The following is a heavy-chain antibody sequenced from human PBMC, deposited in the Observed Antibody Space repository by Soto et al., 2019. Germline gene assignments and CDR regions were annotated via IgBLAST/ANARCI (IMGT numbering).Heavy chain of an antibody. CDR3: ASGRGYSYGLDP. Sequence: QVQLQESGPGLVKPSQTLSLTCTVSGDSISSSNNYWSWIRQPPGEGLEWIGFISYSGTTSYSPSLKSRLALSLETSENQCSLSLSSVTAADTAVYYCASGRGYSYGLDPWGQGTLVTVSS. J-gene: IGHJ5*02. V-gene: IGHV4-30-4*01. CDR2: ISYSGTT. D-gene: IGHD5-18*01. CDR1: GDSISSSNNY.